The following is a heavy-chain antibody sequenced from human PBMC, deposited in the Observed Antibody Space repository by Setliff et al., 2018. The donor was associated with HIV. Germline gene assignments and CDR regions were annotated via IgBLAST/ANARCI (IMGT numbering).Heavy chain of an antibody. Sequence: PSETLSLTCTVSGGSISSFSYYWAWIRQSPGKGLEWIGNVYHSGGTDYNPSLRSRVSISVDTSTNQFSLSLASVTAADTAVYYCTRRFEKWLAFDYWGQGTLVPSPQ. D-gene: IGHD6-19*01. CDR2: VYHSGGT. CDR3: TRRFEKWLAFDY. J-gene: IGHJ4*02. CDR1: GGSISSFSYY. V-gene: IGHV4-39*01.